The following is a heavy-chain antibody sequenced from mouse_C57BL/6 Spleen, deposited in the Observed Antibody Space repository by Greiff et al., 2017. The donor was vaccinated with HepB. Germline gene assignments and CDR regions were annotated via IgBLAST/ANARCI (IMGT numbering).Heavy chain of an antibody. J-gene: IGHJ4*01. D-gene: IGHD1-1*01. Sequence: VKLQESGPGLVQPSQSLSITCTASGFSLTSYGVNWVRQSPGKGLEWLGVIWSGGSTDYNAAFISRLSISKDNSKSQVFFKMNSLQADDTAIYYCARKRDYYGSSYDYAMDYWGQGTSVTVSS. CDR1: GFSLTSYG. CDR3: ARKRDYYGSSYDYAMDY. V-gene: IGHV2-2*01. CDR2: IWSGGST.